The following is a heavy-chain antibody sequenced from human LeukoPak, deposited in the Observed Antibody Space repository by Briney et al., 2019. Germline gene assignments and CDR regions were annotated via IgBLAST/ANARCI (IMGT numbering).Heavy chain of an antibody. J-gene: IGHJ6*02. CDR3: ARSTVITWYYYGMDV. CDR2: IYYSGST. D-gene: IGHD4-17*01. V-gene: IGHV4-59*01. Sequence: SETLSLTCTVSGGSISSYSWSWIRQPPGKGLEWIGYIYYSGSTNYNPSLKSRVTISVDTTKNQFSLKLSSVTAADTAVYYCARSTVITWYYYGMDVWGQGTTVTVSS. CDR1: GGSISSYS.